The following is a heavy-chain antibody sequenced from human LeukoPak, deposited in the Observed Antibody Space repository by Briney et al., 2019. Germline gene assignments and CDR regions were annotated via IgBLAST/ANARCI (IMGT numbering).Heavy chain of an antibody. CDR2: ISGSGGST. D-gene: IGHD6-6*01. J-gene: IGHJ3*02. V-gene: IGHV3-23*01. CDR1: GFTFSSYA. CDR3: ARDRAPGYSSSGVFDI. Sequence: GGSLRLSCAASGFTFSSYAMSWVRQAPGKGLEWVSAISGSGGSTYYADSVKGRFTISRDNSKNTLYLQMNSLRAEDTAVYYCARDRAPGYSSSGVFDIWGQGTMVTVSS.